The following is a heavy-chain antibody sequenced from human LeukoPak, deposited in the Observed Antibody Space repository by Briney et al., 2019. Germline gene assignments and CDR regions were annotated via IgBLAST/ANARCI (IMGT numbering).Heavy chain of an antibody. CDR3: AKEYSVRNQFDY. D-gene: IGHD1-14*01. V-gene: IGHV3-23*01. CDR2: ISAGGGNT. Sequence: PGGSLRLSCAASGFTFSTYGMNWVRQAPGKGLEWVSAISAGGGNTYYADSVKGRFTISRDNSKNTLFLEMNSLRAEDTAVYYWAKEYSVRNQFDYWGQGTLVAVSS. CDR1: GFTFSTYG. J-gene: IGHJ4*02.